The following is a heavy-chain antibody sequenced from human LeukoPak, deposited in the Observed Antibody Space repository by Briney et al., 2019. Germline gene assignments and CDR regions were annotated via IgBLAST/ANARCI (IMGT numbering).Heavy chain of an antibody. V-gene: IGHV4-39*01. J-gene: IGHJ4*02. CDR3: ARQSSTSCYIDY. Sequence: PSETLSLTCTVSGGSISSSSYYWGWIRQPPGKGLEWIGSIYYSGSTFYNPSLKSRVIISVDTSKNQFSLKLSSVTAADTAVYFCARQSSTSCYIDYWGQGTLVAVSS. D-gene: IGHD2-2*02. CDR2: IYYSGST. CDR1: GGSISSSSYY.